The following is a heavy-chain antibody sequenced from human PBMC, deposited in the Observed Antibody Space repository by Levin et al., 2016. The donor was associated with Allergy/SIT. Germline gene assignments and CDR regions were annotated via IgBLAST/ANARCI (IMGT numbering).Heavy chain of an antibody. Sequence: GESLKISCSASGFVFSAYAMHWVRQAPGKGLEYASAISSNGDSTYYPDSVKDRFTISRDNSKNTLYLQMSNLRAEDTAVYYCVKSGDAFDIWGQGTMVTVSS. V-gene: IGHV3-64D*06. D-gene: IGHD3-10*01. J-gene: IGHJ3*02. CDR2: ISSNGDST. CDR1: GFVFSAYA. CDR3: VKSGDAFDI.